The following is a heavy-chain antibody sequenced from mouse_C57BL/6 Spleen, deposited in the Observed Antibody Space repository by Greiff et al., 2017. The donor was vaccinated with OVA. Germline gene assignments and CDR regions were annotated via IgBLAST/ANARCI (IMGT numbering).Heavy chain of an antibody. J-gene: IGHJ1*03. CDR1: GYTFTDYY. V-gene: IGHV1-26*01. CDR2: INPNNGGT. CDR3: ARRDGSSSYWYFDV. Sequence: VQLQQSGPELVKPGASVKISCKASGYTFTDYYMNWVKQSHGKSLEWIGDINPNNGGTSYNQKFKGKATLTVDKSSSTAYMELRSLTSEDSAVYYCARRDGSSSYWYFDVWGTGTTVTVSS. D-gene: IGHD1-1*01.